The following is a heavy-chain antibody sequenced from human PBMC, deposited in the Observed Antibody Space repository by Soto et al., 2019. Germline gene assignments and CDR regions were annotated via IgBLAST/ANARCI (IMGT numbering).Heavy chain of an antibody. CDR3: AKDLTPVLRFLEWLNWFDP. CDR2: ISGSGGST. J-gene: IGHJ5*02. CDR1: GFTFSSYA. Sequence: QPGGSLRLSCAASGFTFSSYAMSWVRQAPGKGLEWVSAISGSGGSTYYADSVKGRFTISRDNSKNTLYLQMNSLRAEDTAVYYCAKDLTPVLRFLEWLNWFDPWGQGTLVTVSS. D-gene: IGHD3-3*01. V-gene: IGHV3-23*01.